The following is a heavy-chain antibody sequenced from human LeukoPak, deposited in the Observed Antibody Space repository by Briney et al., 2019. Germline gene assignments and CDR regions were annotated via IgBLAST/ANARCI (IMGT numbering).Heavy chain of an antibody. D-gene: IGHD7-27*01. Sequence: ASVKVSCKASGYTFTNYDINWVRQATGQGPEWMGWMCPNSGNTGYAQKFQGRVPMTRSTSMSTAYMELSSLRSEDTAVYYCARGPPNWGYDYWGQGTLVTVSS. CDR3: ARGPPNWGYDY. CDR1: GYTFTNYD. V-gene: IGHV1-8*01. J-gene: IGHJ4*02. CDR2: MCPNSGNT.